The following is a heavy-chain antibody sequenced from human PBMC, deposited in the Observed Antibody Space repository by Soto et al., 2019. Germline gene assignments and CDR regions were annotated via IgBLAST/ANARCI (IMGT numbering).Heavy chain of an antibody. CDR1: GFTVSSNY. Sequence: GGSLRLSCAASGFTVSSNYMSWVRQAPGKGLEWVSVIYSGGSTYYADSVKGRFTISRDNSKNTLYLQMNSLRAEDTAVYYCASTTVTTAGADAFDIWGQGTMVTVSS. J-gene: IGHJ3*02. CDR3: ASTTVTTAGADAFDI. CDR2: IYSGGST. V-gene: IGHV3-66*01. D-gene: IGHD4-17*01.